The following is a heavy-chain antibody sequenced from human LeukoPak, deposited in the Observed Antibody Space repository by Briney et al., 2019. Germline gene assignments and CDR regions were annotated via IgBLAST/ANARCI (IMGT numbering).Heavy chain of an antibody. CDR2: IYYSGST. V-gene: IGHV4-59*08. Sequence: SETLSLTCTVSGGSISSYYWSWIRQPPGKGLEWIGYIYYSGSTNYNPSLKSRVTISVDTSKNQFTLKLSSVTAADTAVYYCARVAHAFDIWGQGTMVTVSS. CDR1: GGSISSYY. CDR3: ARVAHAFDI. J-gene: IGHJ3*02.